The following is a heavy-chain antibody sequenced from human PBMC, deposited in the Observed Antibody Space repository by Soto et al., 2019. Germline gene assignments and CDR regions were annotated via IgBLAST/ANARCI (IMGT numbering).Heavy chain of an antibody. CDR3: AIYDSSGYTPYYFDY. Sequence: SETLSLTCTVSGGSISSGDFYWSWIRQPPGKGLEWIGYIYYSGSTYYNPSLKSRVTISVDTSKNQFSLKLSSVTAADTAVYYCAIYDSSGYTPYYFDYWGQGTLVTVSS. J-gene: IGHJ4*02. D-gene: IGHD3-22*01. CDR2: IYYSGST. CDR1: GGSISSGDFY. V-gene: IGHV4-30-4*01.